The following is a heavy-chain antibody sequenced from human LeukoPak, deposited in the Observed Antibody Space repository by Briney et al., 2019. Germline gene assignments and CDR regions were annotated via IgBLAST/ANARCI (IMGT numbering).Heavy chain of an antibody. D-gene: IGHD5-18*01. CDR2: IFGSGGSP. J-gene: IGHJ4*02. CDR1: GFTFGSHA. V-gene: IGHV3-23*01. Sequence: GGSLRLSCEASGFTFGSHAMYWVRQAPGKGLEWVAGIFGSGGSPHYADSVKGRFTISRDNSRNTVYLQINSLRADNTAVYYCGKTTVGYSSGQKPAWPVDYWGQGTLVTVSS. CDR3: GKTTVGYSSGQKPAWPVDY.